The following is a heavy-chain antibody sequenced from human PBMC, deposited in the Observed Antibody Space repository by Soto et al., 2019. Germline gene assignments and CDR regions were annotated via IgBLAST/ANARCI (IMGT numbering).Heavy chain of an antibody. CDR3: GRVGYYYVISGYYPREGDCFYP. CDR1: GYTFTSYG. V-gene: IGHV1-18*01. J-gene: IGHJ5*02. D-gene: IGHD3-22*01. Sequence: ASVKVSCKASGYTFTSYGISWVRQAPGQGLEWMGWISAYNGNTNYAQKLQGRVTMTTDTSTSTAYMELRSLRSDDTAVYYCGRVGYYYVISGYYPREGDCFYPWGQGALVTASS. CDR2: ISAYNGNT.